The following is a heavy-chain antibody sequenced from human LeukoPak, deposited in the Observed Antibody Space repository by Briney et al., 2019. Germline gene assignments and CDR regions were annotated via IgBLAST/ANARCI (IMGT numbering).Heavy chain of an antibody. CDR1: GYTFTGYY. Sequence: ASVKVSCKASGYTFTGYYMHWVRQAPGQGLEWMGWINPNSGGTNYAQKFQSRVTMTRDTSISTAYMELSRLRSDDTAVYYCATSPLVAGAFDIWGQGAMVTVSS. CDR3: ATSPLVAGAFDI. V-gene: IGHV1-2*02. J-gene: IGHJ3*02. D-gene: IGHD3-9*01. CDR2: INPNSGGT.